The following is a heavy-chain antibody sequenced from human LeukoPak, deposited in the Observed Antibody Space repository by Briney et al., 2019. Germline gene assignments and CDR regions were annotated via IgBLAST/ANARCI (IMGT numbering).Heavy chain of an antibody. CDR1: GFTFSTYW. CDR3: GGFGYEAAVDL. Sequence: PGGSLRPSCAPSGFTFSTYWMTWVRQAPGKGLEWVANIKPDGSETYYVDPVKGRFTISRDNAKSFLYLQMNSLRGEDSAVYYCGGFGYEAAVDLWGQGTLVTVSS. CDR2: IKPDGSET. J-gene: IGHJ4*02. V-gene: IGHV3-7*01. D-gene: IGHD6-13*01.